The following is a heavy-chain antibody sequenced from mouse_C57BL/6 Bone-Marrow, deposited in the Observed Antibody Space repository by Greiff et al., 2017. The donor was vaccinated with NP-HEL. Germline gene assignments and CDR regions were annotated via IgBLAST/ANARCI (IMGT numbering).Heavy chain of an antibody. V-gene: IGHV6-3*01. CDR3: TVTYSNSYYAMDY. CDR1: GFTFSNYW. D-gene: IGHD2-5*01. Sequence: EVKLVESGGGLVQPGGSMKLSCVASGFTFSNYWMNWVRQSPEKGLEWVAQIRLKSDNYATNYAESVKGRFTISRDDSKSSVYLQMNNLRAEDTGIYYCTVTYSNSYYAMDYWGQGTSVTVSS. CDR2: IRLKSDNYAT. J-gene: IGHJ4*01.